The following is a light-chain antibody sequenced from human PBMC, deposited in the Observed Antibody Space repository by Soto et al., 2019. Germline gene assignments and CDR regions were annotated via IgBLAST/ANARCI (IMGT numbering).Light chain of an antibody. Sequence: EIVLTQSPGTLSLSPGERATLSCRASQSVSNNYLAWYQQKPDQAPRRLIFGASGRATGIPDRFSGSGSGTDFTLTISRLEPEDFAVYYCQQYGTSPTFGQGTKVDIK. V-gene: IGKV3-20*01. J-gene: IGKJ1*01. CDR2: GAS. CDR3: QQYGTSPT. CDR1: QSVSNNY.